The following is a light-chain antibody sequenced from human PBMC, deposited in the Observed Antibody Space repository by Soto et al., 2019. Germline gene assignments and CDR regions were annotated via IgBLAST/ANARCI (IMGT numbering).Light chain of an antibody. CDR3: QQYNNWPPLT. Sequence: EIVMTQSPATLSVSPGERATLSCRASQSVRSNLAWYQQKPGQAPRLLIYDASTRATGIPARFSGSGSGTEFTLTISSLESEDFAVYYCQQYNNWPPLTFDGGTKVDI. V-gene: IGKV3-15*01. J-gene: IGKJ4*01. CDR2: DAS. CDR1: QSVRSN.